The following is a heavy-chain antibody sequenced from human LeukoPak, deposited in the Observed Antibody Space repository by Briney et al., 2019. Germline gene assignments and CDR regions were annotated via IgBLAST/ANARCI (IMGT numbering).Heavy chain of an antibody. Sequence: GASVKVSCKASGGTFSSYAISWVRQAPAQGLEWMGGIIPIFGTANYAQKFQGRVTITADKSTSTAYMELSSLRSEDTAVYYCARDKEMHYDYVWGSYRFLDYWGQGTLVTVSS. CDR1: GGTFSSYA. CDR3: ARDKEMHYDYVWGSYRFLDY. D-gene: IGHD3-16*02. CDR2: IIPIFGTA. J-gene: IGHJ4*02. V-gene: IGHV1-69*06.